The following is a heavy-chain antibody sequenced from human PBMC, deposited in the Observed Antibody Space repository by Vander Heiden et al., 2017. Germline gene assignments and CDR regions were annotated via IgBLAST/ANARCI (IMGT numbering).Heavy chain of an antibody. Sequence: QVQLQESGPGLVKPSQTLSLTCSVPGDSISNGGYYWTWIRQHPATGLEWIGYTYYRGSIYYNPSLKSRVTISVDTSKNQFSLQLSSVTAADTAVYYCASSAAAMYYFESWGQGALVTVSS. CDR1: GDSISNGGYY. CDR2: TYYRGSI. V-gene: IGHV4-31*03. J-gene: IGHJ4*02. CDR3: ASSAAAMYYFES. D-gene: IGHD5-18*01.